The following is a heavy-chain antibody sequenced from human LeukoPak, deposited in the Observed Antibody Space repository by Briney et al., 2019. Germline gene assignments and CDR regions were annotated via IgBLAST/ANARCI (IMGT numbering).Heavy chain of an antibody. Sequence: GGSLRLSCTASGFTFGGYTMNWVRQAPGKGLEWVSSISSSGSHKFYADSVKGRFTISRDNAKNSLSLQMNSLSAEDTAVYYCARAGILGATGTGDYWGQGTLVTVSS. V-gene: IGHV3-21*01. J-gene: IGHJ4*02. D-gene: IGHD1-26*01. CDR2: ISSSGSHK. CDR3: ARAGILGATGTGDY. CDR1: GFTFGGYT.